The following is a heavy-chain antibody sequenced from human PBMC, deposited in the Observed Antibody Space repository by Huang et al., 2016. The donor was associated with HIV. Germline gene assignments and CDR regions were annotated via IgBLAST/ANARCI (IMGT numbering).Heavy chain of an antibody. V-gene: IGHV4-39*01. CDR1: GGSVSSTNYS. CDR2: IYFTGST. Sequence: QLQLQESGTGLVKPSETLSLTCTVSGGSVSSTNYSWGWIRQPPGKGLEWSGTIYFTGSTYYNQSLKGRVTISGDTSKNQFYLKVTSVTAADTALYDGARPPGSGILGGWFDPWGQGALVTVSS. CDR3: ARPPGSGILGGWFDP. D-gene: IGHD3-10*01. J-gene: IGHJ5*02.